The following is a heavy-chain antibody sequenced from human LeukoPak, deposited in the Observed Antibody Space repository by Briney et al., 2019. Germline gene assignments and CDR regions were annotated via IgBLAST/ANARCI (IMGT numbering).Heavy chain of an antibody. CDR1: GFTFDDYA. Sequence: GRSLRLSCAASGFTFDDYAMHWVRQAPGKGLEWVSGISWNSGSIGYADSVKGRFTIPRDNAKNSLYLQMNSLRAEDTALYYCAKDGGCSGGSCYSARDYYYGMDVWGQGTTVTVSS. D-gene: IGHD2-15*01. CDR3: AKDGGCSGGSCYSARDYYYGMDV. J-gene: IGHJ6*02. CDR2: ISWNSGSI. V-gene: IGHV3-9*01.